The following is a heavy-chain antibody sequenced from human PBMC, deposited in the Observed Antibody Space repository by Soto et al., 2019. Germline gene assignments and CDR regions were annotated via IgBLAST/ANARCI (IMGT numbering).Heavy chain of an antibody. V-gene: IGHV3-48*01. D-gene: IGHD4-17*01. Sequence: SGFTFSRYSMNWVRQAPGKGLEWVSSISSSSSTIYYADSVKGRFTISRDNAKNSLYLQMNSLRAEDTAVYYCAREADYVNWFDPWGQGTLVTVSS. CDR2: ISSSSSTI. J-gene: IGHJ5*02. CDR3: AREADYVNWFDP. CDR1: GFTFSRYS.